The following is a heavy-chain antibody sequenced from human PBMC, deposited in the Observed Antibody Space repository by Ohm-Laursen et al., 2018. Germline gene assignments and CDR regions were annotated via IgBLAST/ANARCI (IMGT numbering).Heavy chain of an antibody. J-gene: IGHJ6*02. V-gene: IGHV1-2*02. Sequence: ASVKVSCKASGYTFSGYHMHWVRQAPGQGLEWMGWINPNNDDTNYAQKFQERVTITRDMSTSTAYMELSSLRSEDTAVYYCAADRFLEWLPPTELYGMDVWGQGTTVTVSS. CDR3: AADRFLEWLPPTELYGMDV. CDR1: GYTFSGYH. CDR2: INPNNDDT. D-gene: IGHD3-3*01.